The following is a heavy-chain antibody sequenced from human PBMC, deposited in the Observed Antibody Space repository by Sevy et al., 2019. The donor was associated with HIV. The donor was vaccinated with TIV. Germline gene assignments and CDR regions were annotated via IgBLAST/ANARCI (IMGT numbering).Heavy chain of an antibody. CDR1: GFTFSNYD. J-gene: IGHJ4*02. CDR3: GRLVSCGGDCYYLDY. Sequence: GGSLRLSCAASGFTFSNYDMHWVRQAPGKGLEWVAVISHDGNYKNYADSVKVRFTISRDDFKNTLYLQMSSLRPEDTAVYFCGRLVSCGGDCYYLDYWGQGALVTVSS. D-gene: IGHD2-21*02. CDR2: ISHDGNYK. V-gene: IGHV3-30-3*01.